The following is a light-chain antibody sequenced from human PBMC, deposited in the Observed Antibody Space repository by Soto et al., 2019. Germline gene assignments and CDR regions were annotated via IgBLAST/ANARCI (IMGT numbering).Light chain of an antibody. CDR2: AAS. CDR1: QSICSY. J-gene: IGKJ2*01. CDR3: QQSYSTPYT. V-gene: IGKV1-39*01. Sequence: DIQMTQSPSSLSASVGDRVTITCRARQSICSYLHWYQQKPGKAPKLLIYAASSLQSEDPSRFSGSGSGTDFTLTISSLQPEEFATYYCQQSYSTPYTVGQGTKLEIK.